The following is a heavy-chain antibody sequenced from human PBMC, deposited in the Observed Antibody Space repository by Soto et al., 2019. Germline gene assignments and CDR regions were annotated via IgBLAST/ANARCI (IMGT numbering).Heavy chain of an antibody. D-gene: IGHD6-13*01. V-gene: IGHV3-30-3*01. CDR1: GFTFSSYA. CDR3: ARDSSRARIGY. J-gene: IGHJ4*02. Sequence: QVQLVEAGGGVVQPGRSLRLSCAASGFTFSSYAMHWVRQAPGKGLEWVAVISYDGSNKYYADSVKGRFTIYRNNSKNTLNLKMNSLRAEDTAVYYCARDSSRARIGYWGQGTLVTVSS. CDR2: ISYDGSNK.